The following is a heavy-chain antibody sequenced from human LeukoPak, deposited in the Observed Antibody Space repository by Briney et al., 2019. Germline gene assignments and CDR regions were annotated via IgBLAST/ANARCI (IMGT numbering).Heavy chain of an antibody. CDR2: IYYSGST. CDR1: GGSIGSYY. V-gene: IGHV4-59*01. D-gene: IGHD3-3*01. CDR3: ARAETYYDFWSGYYTGFYFDY. J-gene: IGHJ4*02. Sequence: SETLSLTCTVSGGSIGSYYWSWIRQPPGKGLEWIGYIYYSGSTNYNPSLKSRVTISVDTSKNQFSLKLSSVTAADTAVYYCARAETYYDFWSGYYTGFYFDYWGQGTLVTVSS.